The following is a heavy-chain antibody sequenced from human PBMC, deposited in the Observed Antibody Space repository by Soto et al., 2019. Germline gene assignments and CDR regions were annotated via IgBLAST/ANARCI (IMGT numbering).Heavy chain of an antibody. Sequence: GGSLRLSCAASGFTFSSYTMSWVRQAPGKGLEWVSAISGSGGSTYYADSVKGRFTISRDSPKNTLFLLMTSLRAEDTAVYYCAKAEEPPASLDGCFDYWGQGTLVTVSS. CDR2: ISGSGGST. D-gene: IGHD2-2*01. CDR3: AKAEEPPASLDGCFDY. J-gene: IGHJ4*02. CDR1: GFTFSSYT. V-gene: IGHV3-23*01.